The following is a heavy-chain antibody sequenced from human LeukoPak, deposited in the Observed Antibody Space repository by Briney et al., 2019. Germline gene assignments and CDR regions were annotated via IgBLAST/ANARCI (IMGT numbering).Heavy chain of an antibody. CDR3: ARDPSSGWYGGDAFDI. Sequence: GGSLRLSCAASGFTFSSYSMNWVRQAPGKGLEWVSSISSSSSYIYYADSVKGRFTISRDNAKNSLYLQMNSLRAEDTAVYYCARDPSSGWYGGDAFDIWGQGTMVTVSS. V-gene: IGHV3-21*01. CDR2: ISSSSSYI. D-gene: IGHD6-19*01. CDR1: GFTFSSYS. J-gene: IGHJ3*02.